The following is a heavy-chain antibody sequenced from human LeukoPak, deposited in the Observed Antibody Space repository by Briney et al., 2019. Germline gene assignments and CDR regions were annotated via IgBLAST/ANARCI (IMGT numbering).Heavy chain of an antibody. J-gene: IGHJ3*02. CDR3: GREATGTGAFDI. V-gene: IGHV1-18*01. Sequence: ASVKVSCKSTGYTFTNYVINGVRQAPGQGLEWMGWISVYNGNTNYAQKLQGRGTMTTDTSTSTAYMELRSLKSDDTAVYYCGREATGTGAFDIWGPGTMVTVSS. CDR1: GYTFTNYV. CDR2: ISVYNGNT. D-gene: IGHD1-7*01.